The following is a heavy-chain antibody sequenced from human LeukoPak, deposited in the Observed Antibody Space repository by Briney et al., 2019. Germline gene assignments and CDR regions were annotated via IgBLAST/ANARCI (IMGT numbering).Heavy chain of an antibody. CDR1: GFTFSNYN. CDR2: IRSSTTYV. Sequence: GGSLRLSCAASGFTFSNYNMNWVRQAPGKGLEWVSSIRSSTTYVYYADSVKGRFTISRDNAKNSLYLQMNSLRAEDTAVYYCARDLLGDMTTLSGWGQGTLVTVSS. J-gene: IGHJ4*02. CDR3: ARDLLGDMTTLSG. V-gene: IGHV3-21*01. D-gene: IGHD4-11*01.